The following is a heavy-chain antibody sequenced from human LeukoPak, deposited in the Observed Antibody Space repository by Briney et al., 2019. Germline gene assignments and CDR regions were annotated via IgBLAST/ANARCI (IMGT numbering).Heavy chain of an antibody. CDR1: GFTFSSYG. D-gene: IGHD3-3*01. Sequence: PGGSLRLSCAASGFTFSSYGMHWVRQAPGKGLEWVAVISYDGSNKYYADSVKGRFTISRDNSKNTLYLQMNSLRAEDTAVYYCAKWPSPHYDFWSGYSDGIDYWGQGTLVTVSS. CDR2: ISYDGSNK. CDR3: AKWPSPHYDFWSGYSDGIDY. V-gene: IGHV3-30*18. J-gene: IGHJ4*02.